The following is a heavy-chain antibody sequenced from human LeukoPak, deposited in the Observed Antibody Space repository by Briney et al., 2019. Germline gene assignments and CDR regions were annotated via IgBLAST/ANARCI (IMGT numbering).Heavy chain of an antibody. V-gene: IGHV3-15*01. Sequence: GGSLRLSCAGSGFIFSDVWMSWVRQAPGKGLEWVARIKTKAEGGTIDHAAPVKGRFIISRDDSEKRLDLQMSSLKSEDTGVYYCTTDLDYWGQGTLVTVSS. CDR3: TTDLDY. CDR1: GFIFSDVW. CDR2: IKTKAEGGTI. J-gene: IGHJ4*02.